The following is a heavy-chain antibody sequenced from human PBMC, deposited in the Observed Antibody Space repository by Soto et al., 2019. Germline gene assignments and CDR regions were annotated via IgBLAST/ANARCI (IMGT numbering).Heavy chain of an antibody. CDR3: ARGYYYDFWSGYYSWFDP. CDR2: MNPNIGNT. V-gene: IGHV1-8*01. D-gene: IGHD3-3*01. CDR1: GYTFTSYD. Sequence: ASVKVSCKASGYTFTSYDINWVRQATGQGLEWMGWMNPNIGNTGYAQKFQGRVTMTRNTSISTAYMELSSLRSEDTAVYYCARGYYYDFWSGYYSWFDPWGQGTLVTVSS. J-gene: IGHJ5*02.